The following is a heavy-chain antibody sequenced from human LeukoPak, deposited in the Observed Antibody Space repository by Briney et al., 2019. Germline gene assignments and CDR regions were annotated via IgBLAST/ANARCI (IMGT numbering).Heavy chain of an antibody. Sequence: SGGSLRLYCAASGFTFRNYVIHWVRQAPGKGLEWVAVTSSDLNVKLYADSVKGRFTISRDNSRSTLYLQMNSLRPEDTAVYYCAKLHNLNCDYWGLGTLVTVSS. V-gene: IGHV3-30*18. D-gene: IGHD1-14*01. J-gene: IGHJ4*02. CDR2: TSSDLNVK. CDR1: GFTFRNYV. CDR3: AKLHNLNCDY.